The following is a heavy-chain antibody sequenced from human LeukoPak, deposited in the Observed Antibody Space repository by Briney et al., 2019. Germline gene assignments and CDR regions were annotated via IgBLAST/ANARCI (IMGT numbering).Heavy chain of an antibody. CDR2: ISFDESYQ. V-gene: IGHV3-30*18. Sequence: GGSLRLSCAASGFTFSSSGMPWVRQAPGKGLEWVALISFDESYQNYADSVKGRFTISRDNSKNTLYLQMNSLRADDTAVYYCAKGKYSRTLNNWFDPWGQGTLVTVSS. D-gene: IGHD2-21*01. J-gene: IGHJ5*02. CDR3: AKGKYSRTLNNWFDP. CDR1: GFTFSSSG.